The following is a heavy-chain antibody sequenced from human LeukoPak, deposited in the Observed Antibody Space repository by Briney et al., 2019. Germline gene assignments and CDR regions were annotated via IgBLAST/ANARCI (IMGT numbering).Heavy chain of an antibody. CDR1: GFTYNTHG. CDR2: IKQDGSEK. V-gene: IGHV3-7*01. Sequence: PGGALRLSCAASGFTYNTHGMHWIHQAPGKELEWVANIKQDGSEKYYVDSVKGRFTISRDNAKNSLYLQMNSLSADDTAVYYCARDGIDFRAFDLWGQGTMVTVSS. CDR3: ARDGIDFRAFDL. D-gene: IGHD1-26*01. J-gene: IGHJ3*01.